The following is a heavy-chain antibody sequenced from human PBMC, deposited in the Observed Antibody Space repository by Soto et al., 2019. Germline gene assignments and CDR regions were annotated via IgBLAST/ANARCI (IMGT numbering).Heavy chain of an antibody. Sequence: GGSLRLSCVGSGVVFKNFAINWFRQPPGKGLEWVSVIRGTGLNTYYAASVNGLFNISRDNSKNTVYLQMDSLKVEDTAVYYCAKRASPANIDNWFDPWGPGPQVTVSS. V-gene: IGHV3-23*01. CDR3: AKRASPANIDNWFDP. CDR1: GVVFKNFA. CDR2: IRGTGLNT. J-gene: IGHJ5*02.